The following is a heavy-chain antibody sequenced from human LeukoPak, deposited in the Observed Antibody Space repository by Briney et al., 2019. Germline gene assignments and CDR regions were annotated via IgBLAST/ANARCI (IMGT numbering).Heavy chain of an antibody. CDR1: GFTFSSYS. J-gene: IGHJ3*02. V-gene: IGHV3-21*01. Sequence: PGGSLRLSCAASGFTFSSYSMNWVRQAPGKGLEWVSSISSSSSYIYYADSVKGRFTISRDNAKNSLYLQMNSLRAEDTAVYYCARDLGIVHAFDIWGQGTVVTVSS. D-gene: IGHD1-26*01. CDR2: ISSSSSYI. CDR3: ARDLGIVHAFDI.